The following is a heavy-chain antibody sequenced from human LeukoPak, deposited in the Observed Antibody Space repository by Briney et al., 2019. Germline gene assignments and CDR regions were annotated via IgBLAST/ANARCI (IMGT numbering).Heavy chain of an antibody. CDR3: ARWVSSNRNWFDP. CDR1: GYSISHCYY. D-gene: IGHD6-13*01. Sequence: SETLSLTCAVSGYSISHCYYWGWVRPPPGKGLEWIGLVYHTGNAYYTPSLKSRVTTSVDTSNNKFSLRETSERAADTAVYYCARWVSSNRNWFDPWGQGTLVSVSS. J-gene: IGHJ5*02. V-gene: IGHV4-38-2*01. CDR2: VYHTGNA.